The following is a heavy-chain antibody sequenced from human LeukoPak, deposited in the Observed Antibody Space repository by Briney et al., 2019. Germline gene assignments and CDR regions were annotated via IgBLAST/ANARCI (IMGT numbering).Heavy chain of an antibody. Sequence: GGSLRLSCAASGFAFDNYAMHWVRQAPGKGLEXXXXISWDSGSIDYEGSVQGRFTISRDNAKNFLYLQMNSLRAEDTAFYYCAKDRAYYYDSGSDFDYWGQGTLVTVSS. V-gene: IGHV3-9*01. CDR1: GFAFDNYA. D-gene: IGHD3-22*01. CDR3: AKDRAYYYDSGSDFDY. J-gene: IGHJ4*02. CDR2: ISWDSGSI.